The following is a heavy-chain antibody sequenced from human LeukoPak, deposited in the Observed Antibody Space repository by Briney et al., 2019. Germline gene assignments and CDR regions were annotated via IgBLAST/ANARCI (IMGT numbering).Heavy chain of an antibody. CDR3: ASGRNYYDSSGYFCPFDI. D-gene: IGHD3-22*01. J-gene: IGHJ3*02. Sequence: SETLSLTCTVSGGSISSYYWSWIRQPPGKGLEWIGYIYYSGSTNYNPSLKSRVTISVDTSKNQFSLKLGSVTAADTAVYYCASGRNYYDSSGYFCPFDIWGQGTMVTVSS. CDR1: GGSISSYY. CDR2: IYYSGST. V-gene: IGHV4-59*08.